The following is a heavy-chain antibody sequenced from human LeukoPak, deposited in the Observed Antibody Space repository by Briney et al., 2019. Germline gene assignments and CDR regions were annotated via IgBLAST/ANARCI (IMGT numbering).Heavy chain of an antibody. V-gene: IGHV1-18*01. CDR3: ARVTRGVLSKWFDP. CDR2: ISSYNGDT. J-gene: IGHJ5*02. Sequence: ASVKVSCKASGYTFTSYGISWVRQAPGQGLEWMGWISSYNGDTNYAQKLQGRVTMTTDTSTNTAYMELRSLRSDDTAVYYYARVTRGVLSKWFDPWGQGTLVTVSS. CDR1: GYTFTSYG. D-gene: IGHD3-10*01.